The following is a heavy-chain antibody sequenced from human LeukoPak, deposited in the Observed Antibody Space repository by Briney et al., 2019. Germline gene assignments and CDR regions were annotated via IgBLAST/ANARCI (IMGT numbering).Heavy chain of an antibody. D-gene: IGHD5-18*01. Sequence: ASVKVSCKASGYTFTGYYMHWVRQAPGQGLEWMGWINPNSGGTNYAQKFQGRVTMTRDTSISTAYMELSRLRSDDTAVYYCARAPGQLWTPIDYWGQGTLVTVSS. CDR1: GYTFTGYY. CDR2: INPNSGGT. CDR3: ARAPGQLWTPIDY. J-gene: IGHJ4*02. V-gene: IGHV1-2*02.